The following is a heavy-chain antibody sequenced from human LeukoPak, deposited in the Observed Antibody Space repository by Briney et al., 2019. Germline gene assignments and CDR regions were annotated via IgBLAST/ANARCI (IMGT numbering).Heavy chain of an antibody. CDR1: GFTFSNYN. CDR3: ARDPYSGNYGAYYYYYMDV. D-gene: IGHD1-26*01. J-gene: IGHJ6*03. Sequence: GGSLRLSCAASGFTFSNYNMNWVRQAPGKGLEWVSSITSSSTYIYYADSVKGRFTISKDNAKNSLYLQMNSLRAEDSAIYYCARDPYSGNYGAYYYYYMDVWGKGTTVTISS. V-gene: IGHV3-21*01. CDR2: ITSSSTYI.